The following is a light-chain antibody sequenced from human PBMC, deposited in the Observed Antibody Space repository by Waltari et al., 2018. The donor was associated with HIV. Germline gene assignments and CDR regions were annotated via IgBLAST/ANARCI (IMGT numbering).Light chain of an antibody. J-gene: IGLJ2*01. CDR1: KLGDKY. CDR3: QAWDSGKVV. CDR2: QDS. Sequence: SYELTQPPSVSVSPGQTASITCSGDKLGDKYACWYQQKPGQSPVLVIYQDSKRPSGIPKRFSGANSGNTATLTVSGTQAMDEADYYCQAWDSGKVVFGGGTKLTVL. V-gene: IGLV3-1*01.